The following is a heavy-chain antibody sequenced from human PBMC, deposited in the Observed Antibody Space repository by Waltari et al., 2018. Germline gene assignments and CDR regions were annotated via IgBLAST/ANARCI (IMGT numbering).Heavy chain of an antibody. Sequence: QVQLQETGPGLVKPSETLSLTCTVSGASISSFYWSWIRQPPGKGLEWIAYIFYNGGTSYNPSLKSRVTISVDTSKNQFSLNLRSLTAADTAVYYCARTNFLGGMDVWGQGTTVTVSS. CDR3: ARTNFLGGMDV. CDR2: IFYNGGT. CDR1: GASISSFY. J-gene: IGHJ6*02. V-gene: IGHV4-59*01.